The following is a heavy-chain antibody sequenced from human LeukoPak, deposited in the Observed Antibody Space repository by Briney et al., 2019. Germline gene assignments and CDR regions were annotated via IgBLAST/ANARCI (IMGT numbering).Heavy chain of an antibody. V-gene: IGHV3-30*04. J-gene: IGHJ1*01. CDR2: ISYDGSNI. CDR1: GFSFSYYA. Sequence: GRSLRLSFAASGFSFSYYAMHWVRQAPGKGLEWVAVISYDGSNIYYADSVKGRFTISRDNSKNTLYLQMNSLRPEDTAVYSCARDSRIWQQLVLSGYFQHWGQGTLVTVSS. D-gene: IGHD6-13*01. CDR3: ARDSRIWQQLVLSGYFQH.